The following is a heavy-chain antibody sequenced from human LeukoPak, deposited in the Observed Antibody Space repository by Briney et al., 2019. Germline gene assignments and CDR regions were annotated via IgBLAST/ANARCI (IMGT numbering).Heavy chain of an antibody. CDR1: GFTFSSYG. Sequence: GGSLRLSCAASGFTFSSYGMHWVRQAPGKGLEWVAVIWYDGSNKYYADSVKGRFTISRDNSKNTLYLQMNSLRAEDTAVYYCARDQVRDYDSSGYYLHAFDIWGQGTMVTVSS. CDR3: ARDQVRDYDSSGYYLHAFDI. D-gene: IGHD3-22*01. CDR2: IWYDGSNK. J-gene: IGHJ3*02. V-gene: IGHV3-33*01.